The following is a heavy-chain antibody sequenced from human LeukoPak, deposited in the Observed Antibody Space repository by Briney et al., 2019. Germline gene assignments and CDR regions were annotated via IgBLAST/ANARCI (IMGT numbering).Heavy chain of an antibody. D-gene: IGHD3-10*01. Sequence: SETLSLTCTVSGVSISIYYWNWIRQPPGKGLEWIGYIYNSGSSTIYNPSLKSRVTISVDTSKNQFSLRLSSVTAADTAVYFCVRDRELTYWGQGTLVTVSS. V-gene: IGHV4-59*01. CDR2: IYNSGSST. J-gene: IGHJ4*02. CDR3: VRDRELTY. CDR1: GVSISIYY.